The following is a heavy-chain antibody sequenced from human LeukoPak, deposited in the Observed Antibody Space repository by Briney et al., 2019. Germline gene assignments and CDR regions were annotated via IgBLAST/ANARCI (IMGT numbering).Heavy chain of an antibody. CDR1: GFTFSSYE. J-gene: IGHJ4*02. V-gene: IGHV3-48*03. Sequence: PGGSLRLSCAASGFTFSSYEMNWVRQAPGKGLEWVSHISSSGSTIYYADSVKGRFTISRDNAKNSLYLQMSSLRAEDTAVYYCASLDRGSYYSFDYWGQGTLVTVSS. CDR3: ASLDRGSYYSFDY. D-gene: IGHD1-26*01. CDR2: ISSSGSTI.